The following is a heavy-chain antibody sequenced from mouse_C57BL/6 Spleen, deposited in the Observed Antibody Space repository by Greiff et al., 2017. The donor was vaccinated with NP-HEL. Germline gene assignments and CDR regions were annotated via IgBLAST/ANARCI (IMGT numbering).Heavy chain of an antibody. CDR1: GYAFSSYW. V-gene: IGHV1-80*01. D-gene: IGHD1-1*01. CDR3: AITTVVGWYFDV. CDR2: IYPGDGDT. J-gene: IGHJ1*03. Sequence: QVQLQQSGAELVKPGASVKISCKASGYAFSSYWMNWVKQRPGKGLEWIGHIYPGDGDTNYNGKFKGKATLTADKSSSTAYMQLSSLTSEDSAVYFCAITTVVGWYFDVWGTGTTVTVSS.